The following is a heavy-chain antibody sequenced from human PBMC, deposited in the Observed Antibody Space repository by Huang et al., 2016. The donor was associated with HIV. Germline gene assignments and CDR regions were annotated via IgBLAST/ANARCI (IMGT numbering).Heavy chain of an antibody. CDR1: GFSISSYW. CDR3: ARDPRIQSWLNFFDY. D-gene: IGHD3-22*01. J-gene: IGHJ4*02. CDR2: INSDGSST. V-gene: IGHV3-74*01. Sequence: EVQLVESGGGLVQPGGSLRLSCAASGFSISSYWMHWVRQAPGKGLGWGSRINSDGSSTSYADSVKGRFTISRDNAKNTLYLQMNSLRAEDTAVYYCARDPRIQSWLNFFDYWGQGTLVSVSS.